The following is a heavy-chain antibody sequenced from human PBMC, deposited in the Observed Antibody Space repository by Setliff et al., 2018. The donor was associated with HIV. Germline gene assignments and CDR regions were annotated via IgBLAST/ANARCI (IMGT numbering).Heavy chain of an antibody. CDR1: GYFFTGYY. CDR3: ARGAADNYYYYMDI. D-gene: IGHD2-15*01. V-gene: IGHV1-2*02. J-gene: IGHJ6*03. Sequence: GASVKVSCKASGYFFTGYYMHWVRQAPGQGLQWMGCINPKTGDTNYAQKFQGRVTMTRDTSISTLYMELSRLRSEDTAIYYCARGAADNYYYYMDIWGKGTTVTVSS. CDR2: INPKTGDT.